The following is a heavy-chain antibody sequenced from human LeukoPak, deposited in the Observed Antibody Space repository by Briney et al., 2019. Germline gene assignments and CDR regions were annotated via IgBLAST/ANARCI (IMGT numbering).Heavy chain of an antibody. CDR2: ISSSSSTI. Sequence: GGSLRLSCAASGFTFSSYSMNWVRQAPGKGLEWVSYISSSSSTIYYADSVKGRFTISRDNAKNSLYLQMNSLRAEDTAVYYCALTTVVSPFDYWGQGTLVTVSS. D-gene: IGHD4-23*01. J-gene: IGHJ4*02. CDR1: GFTFSSYS. CDR3: ALTTVVSPFDY. V-gene: IGHV3-48*01.